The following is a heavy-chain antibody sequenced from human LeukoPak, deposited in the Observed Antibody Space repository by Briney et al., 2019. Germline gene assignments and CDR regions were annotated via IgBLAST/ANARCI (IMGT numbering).Heavy chain of an antibody. V-gene: IGHV3-33*01. J-gene: IGHJ4*02. CDR1: GFTFSTHA. CDR3: ARSEEDTAMDLDY. Sequence: PGGSLRLSCAASGFTFSTHAMHWVRQAPAKGLEWVAMIWFDGKTTYYVNSVKGRFTISRDNSKNTLYLQMGSLRAEDMAVYYCARSEEDTAMDLDYWGQGTLVTVSS. CDR2: IWFDGKTT. D-gene: IGHD5-18*01.